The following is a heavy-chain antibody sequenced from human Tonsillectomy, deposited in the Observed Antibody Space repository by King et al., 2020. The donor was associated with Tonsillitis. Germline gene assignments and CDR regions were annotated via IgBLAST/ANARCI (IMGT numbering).Heavy chain of an antibody. CDR1: GFTFRNYG. V-gene: IGHV3-30*03. CDR2: ILYDGSIQ. D-gene: IGHD1-26*01. CDR3: ATLRSYSGSFFVDY. Sequence: VQLVESGGGVVQSGRSLRLSCAASGFTFRNYGMHWVRQAPGKGLEGVAVILYDGSIQYYADSVKGRFTISRDNSKNKLYLQMNSLTVEDTAVYYCATLRSYSGSFFVDYWGQGTLVSVSS. J-gene: IGHJ4*02.